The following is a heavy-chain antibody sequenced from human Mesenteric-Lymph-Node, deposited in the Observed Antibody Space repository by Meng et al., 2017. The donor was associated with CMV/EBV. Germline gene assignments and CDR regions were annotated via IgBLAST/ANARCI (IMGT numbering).Heavy chain of an antibody. CDR3: ARVGGSGSYPMFDY. Sequence: SEPLSLTCAVYGGSFSGYYWSWIRQPPGKGLEWIGEINHSGSTNYNPSLKSRVTISVDTSKNQFSLKLSSVTAADTAVYYCARVGGSGSYPMFDYWGQGTLVTVSS. CDR1: GGSFSGYY. V-gene: IGHV4-34*01. J-gene: IGHJ4*02. D-gene: IGHD1-26*01. CDR2: INHSGST.